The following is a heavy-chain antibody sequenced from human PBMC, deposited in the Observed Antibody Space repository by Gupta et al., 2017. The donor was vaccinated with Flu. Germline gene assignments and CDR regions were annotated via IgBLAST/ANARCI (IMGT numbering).Heavy chain of an antibody. Sequence: QVQLVESGGGVVQPGRSLRLSCAASGFTFSSYGMHWVRQAPGKGLEWVAVISYDGSNKYYADSVKGRFTISRDNSKNTLYLQMNSLRAEDTAVYYCAKTYCSSTSCYYYYYGMDVWGQGTTVTVSS. J-gene: IGHJ6*02. CDR3: AKTYCSSTSCYYYYYGMDV. CDR1: GFTFSSYG. V-gene: IGHV3-30*18. D-gene: IGHD2-2*01. CDR2: ISYDGSNK.